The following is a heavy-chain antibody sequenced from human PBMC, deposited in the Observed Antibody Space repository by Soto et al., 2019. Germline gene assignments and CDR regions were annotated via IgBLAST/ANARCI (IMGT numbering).Heavy chain of an antibody. Sequence: QVTLKESGPVLVKPTETLTLTCTVSGFSLSNARMGVSWIRQPPGKALEWLAHIFSNDEKSYSTSLKSRLTISKDTSKSQVVLTMTNMDPVDTATYYCARTGDYYDSSGYYYSQYFVYWGQGTLVTVSS. CDR3: ARTGDYYDSSGYYYSQYFVY. V-gene: IGHV2-26*01. CDR1: GFSLSNARMG. J-gene: IGHJ4*02. CDR2: IFSNDEK. D-gene: IGHD3-22*01.